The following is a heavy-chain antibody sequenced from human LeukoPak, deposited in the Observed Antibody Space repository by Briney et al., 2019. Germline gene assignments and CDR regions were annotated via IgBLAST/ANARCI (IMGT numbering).Heavy chain of an antibody. D-gene: IGHD3-3*01. CDR1: GFTFSSHA. J-gene: IGHJ5*02. V-gene: IGHV3-23*01. CDR3: AKDLGDFRSGYVYNWFDP. CDR2: ISGSGGST. Sequence: GGSLRLSCAASGFTFSSHAMSWVRQAPGKGLEWVSAISGSGGSTYYADSVKGRFTISRDNSKNTLYLQMNSLRAEDTAVYYCAKDLGDFRSGYVYNWFDPWGQGSPVTVSS.